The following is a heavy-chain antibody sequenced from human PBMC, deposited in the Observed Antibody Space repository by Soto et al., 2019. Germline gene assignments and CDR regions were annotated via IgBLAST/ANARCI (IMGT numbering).Heavy chain of an antibody. J-gene: IGHJ4*02. CDR1: AGSLSRGDYY. V-gene: IGHV4-30-4*08. CDR2: IYYSGTT. CDR3: ARAPTMVRGFDY. D-gene: IGHD5-12*01. Sequence: PSETLSLTCTVSAGSLSRGDYYWSWIRQPPGKGLEWIGYIYYSGTTYYNPSLKSRVTISVDTSKNQFSLKLSSVTTADAAVYYCARAPTMVRGFDYWRQGPLVTVSS.